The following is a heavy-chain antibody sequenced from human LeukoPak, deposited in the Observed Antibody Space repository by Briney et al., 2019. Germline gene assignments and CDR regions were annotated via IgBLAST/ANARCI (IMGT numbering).Heavy chain of an antibody. CDR3: TRSDSGQIDY. Sequence: GGSLRLSCATSGFTLSSYWMHWVRQAPGKGLVWVSRINSDGSSTAYADSVKGRFTISRDNAKNTLYLQMNSLRAEDTALYYCTRSDSGQIDYWGQGTLVSVSS. J-gene: IGHJ4*02. CDR2: INSDGSST. CDR1: GFTLSSYW. D-gene: IGHD5-12*01. V-gene: IGHV3-74*01.